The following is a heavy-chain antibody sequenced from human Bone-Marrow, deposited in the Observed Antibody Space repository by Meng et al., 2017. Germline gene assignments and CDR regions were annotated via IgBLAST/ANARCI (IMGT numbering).Heavy chain of an antibody. D-gene: IGHD3-10*01. V-gene: IGHV4-38-2*01. CDR2: IYYSGTT. CDR1: GFTLSDQF. Sequence: ESLKISCVASGFTLSDQFMDWVRQPPGKGLEWIGSIYYSGTTYYNPSLNGRVTISLDTSKSQFSLGLSSVTAADTAVYYCAAYHGSETFYYNGIDYWGLGMLVTVSS. J-gene: IGHJ4*02. CDR3: AAYHGSETFYYNGIDY.